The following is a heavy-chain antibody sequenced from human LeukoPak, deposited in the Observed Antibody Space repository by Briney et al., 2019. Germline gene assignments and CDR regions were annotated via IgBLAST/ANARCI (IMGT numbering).Heavy chain of an antibody. CDR1: GYIFTYYG. Sequence: ASVKVSCKASGYIFTYYGITWVRQAPGQGLEWMGWISGYNGNTNYAQKFQGRVTMTTDTSTGTAYMELRSLRPDGAAVYYCASDWGPTSCRCMDVWGKGTTVTVSS. J-gene: IGHJ6*03. D-gene: IGHD2-2*01. CDR2: ISGYNGNT. V-gene: IGHV1-18*01. CDR3: ASDWGPTSCRCMDV.